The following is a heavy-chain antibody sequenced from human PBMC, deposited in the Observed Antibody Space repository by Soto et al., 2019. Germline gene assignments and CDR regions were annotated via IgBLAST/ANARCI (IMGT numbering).Heavy chain of an antibody. CDR2: IYYRANP. V-gene: IGHV4-59*08. D-gene: IGHD6-6*01. Sequence: PSETLSLTCTVSGWSISSYYWSWIRQPPGKGLEWIGYIYYRANPNYNPSLKSRVTISQDTSKNQFSLKLSSVTAADTAVYYCARWKVAARLIDYWGQGTLVTVS. CDR1: GWSISSYY. J-gene: IGHJ4*02. CDR3: ARWKVAARLIDY.